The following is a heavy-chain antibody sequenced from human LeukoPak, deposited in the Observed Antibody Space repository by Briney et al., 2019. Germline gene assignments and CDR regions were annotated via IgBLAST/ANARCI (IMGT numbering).Heavy chain of an antibody. J-gene: IGHJ4*02. V-gene: IGHV3-15*01. CDR3: SWLVRYYDSPLFY. D-gene: IGHD3-22*01. CDR2: IKSKTDGGTT. Sequence: KSGGSLRLSCAASGFTFSNAWMSWVRQAPGKGLEWVGRIKSKTDGGTTDYAAPVKGRFTISRDDSKNTLYLQMNSLKTEDTAVYYCSWLVRYYDSPLFYWGQGTLVTVSS. CDR1: GFTFSNAW.